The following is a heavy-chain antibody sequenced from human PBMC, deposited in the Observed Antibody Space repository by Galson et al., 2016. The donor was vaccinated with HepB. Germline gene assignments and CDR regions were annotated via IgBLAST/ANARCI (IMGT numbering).Heavy chain of an antibody. Sequence: SLRLSCAASRFTFSHFWMLWVRQGPGEGLEWVANINEDGSAINYVDSVKGRFTISRDNVKNSLYLQMNSLRVEDTALYFCARDRFISRCDYWGPGTLVTVSA. D-gene: IGHD3-16*01. CDR2: INEDGSAI. J-gene: IGHJ4*02. CDR3: ARDRFISRCDY. CDR1: RFTFSHFW. V-gene: IGHV3-7*03.